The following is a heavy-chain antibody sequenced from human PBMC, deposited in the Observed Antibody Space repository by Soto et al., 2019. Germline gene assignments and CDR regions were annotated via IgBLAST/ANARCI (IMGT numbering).Heavy chain of an antibody. CDR1: GYTFTSYA. V-gene: IGHV1-3*05. J-gene: IGHJ4*02. CDR3: ARSIVVVTALDY. D-gene: IGHD2-21*02. Sequence: QVQLVQSGAEEKKPGASVKVSCKASGYTFTSYAMHWGRKAPGQRLEWMGWINAGNGNTKYSQEFQGRVNITRDTSVSTDYMELSSVRSEDTAVYYCARSIVVVTALDYWGQGTLVTVSS. CDR2: INAGNGNT.